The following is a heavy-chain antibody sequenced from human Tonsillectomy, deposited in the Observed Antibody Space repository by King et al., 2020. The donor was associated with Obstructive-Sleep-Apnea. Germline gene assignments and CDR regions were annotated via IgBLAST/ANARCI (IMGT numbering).Heavy chain of an antibody. Sequence: VQLVESGGGLVQPGGSLRLSCAASGFTFSSYSMNWVRQAPGKGLEWVSYISSSSSTIYHADSVKGRFTISRDNAKNSLYLQMNSLRAEDTAVYYCARAYYYDSSGYYPDYWGQGTLVTVSS. CDR2: ISSSSSTI. V-gene: IGHV3-48*04. D-gene: IGHD3-22*01. CDR3: ARAYYYDSSGYYPDY. J-gene: IGHJ4*02. CDR1: GFTFSSYS.